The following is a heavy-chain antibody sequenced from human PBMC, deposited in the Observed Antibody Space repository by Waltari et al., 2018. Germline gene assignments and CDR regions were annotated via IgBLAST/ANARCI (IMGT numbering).Heavy chain of an antibody. D-gene: IGHD1-26*01. J-gene: IGHJ4*02. CDR2: IYYSGIT. CDR3: ARTVSSYNLPFDY. V-gene: IGHV4-39*07. Sequence: QLQLQESGPGLVKPSETLSLTCTVSGGSISSSSYYWGGIRQPPVKGLEWIGSIYYSGITYYNPSLKSRVTISVDTSKNQFSLKLSSVTAADTAVYYCARTVSSYNLPFDYWGQGTLVTVSS. CDR1: GGSISSSSYY.